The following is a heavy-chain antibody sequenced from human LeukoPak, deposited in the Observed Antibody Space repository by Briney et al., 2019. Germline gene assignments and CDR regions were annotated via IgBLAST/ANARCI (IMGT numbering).Heavy chain of an antibody. J-gene: IGHJ2*01. D-gene: IGHD1-14*01. CDR1: GYTLTELS. V-gene: IGHV1-24*01. Sequence: ASVKVSFKVSGYTLTELSMHWVRQAPGKGLEWMGGFDPEDGETIYAQKSQGRVTMTEDTSTDTAYMELSSLRSEDTAVYYCATAHTGIGWYFDLWGRGTLVTVSS. CDR2: FDPEDGET. CDR3: ATAHTGIGWYFDL.